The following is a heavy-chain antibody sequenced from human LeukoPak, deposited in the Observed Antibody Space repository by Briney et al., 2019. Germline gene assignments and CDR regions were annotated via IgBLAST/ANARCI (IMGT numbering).Heavy chain of an antibody. V-gene: IGHV4-34*01. CDR2: GSDSGGT. J-gene: IGHJ5*02. CDR3: AKNGQSGFSFDP. Sequence: SETLSLTCAVYGGSLNGHYWSWIRQSPGKGLEWIGEGSDSGGTKYNPSLKSRVTISADTSKNQFSLNLRSVTAADTAVYHCAKNGQSGFSFDPWGQGTLVTVSS. D-gene: IGHD1-26*01. CDR1: GGSLNGHY.